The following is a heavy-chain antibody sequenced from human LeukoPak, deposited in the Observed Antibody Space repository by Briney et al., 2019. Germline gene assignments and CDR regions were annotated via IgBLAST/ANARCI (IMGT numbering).Heavy chain of an antibody. CDR3: ARDLAPRSFDY. V-gene: IGHV3-21*01. J-gene: IGHJ4*02. CDR2: ISSISTYT. D-gene: IGHD5-24*01. CDR1: GFTFSSYE. Sequence: GGSLRLSCAASGFTFSSYEMNWVRQAPGKGLVWVSSISSISTYTAYADSLRGRFTISRDNSNNSLYLQMDSLRVEDTAVYYCARDLAPRSFDYWGQGTLVTVSS.